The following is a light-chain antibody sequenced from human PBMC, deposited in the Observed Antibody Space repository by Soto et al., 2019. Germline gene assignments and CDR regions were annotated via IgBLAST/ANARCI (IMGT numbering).Light chain of an antibody. J-gene: IGKJ1*01. CDR3: QKYNSAPWT. CDR1: QAISNY. Sequence: DFQMTQSPSSLSASVGDRVTITCRATQAISNYLAWYQQKPGKVPKLLIYAAFTLQSGVPSRFSGSGSGTDFTLPISGLQPEDVATYYCQKYNSAPWTFGQGTKVKFK. V-gene: IGKV1-27*01. CDR2: AAF.